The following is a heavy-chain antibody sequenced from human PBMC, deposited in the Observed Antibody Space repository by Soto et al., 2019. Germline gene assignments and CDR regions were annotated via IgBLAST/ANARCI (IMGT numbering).Heavy chain of an antibody. CDR2: VSASGNST. Sequence: GGSLRLSCAASGFTFSTHAMSWIRQAPGKGLEWVSTVSASGNSTYYADSVRGRFTISRDNSKNTLYLHMNSLSAADTAVYHCAGRRGVTTFLSYWGQGTLVTVSS. CDR1: GFTFSTHA. J-gene: IGHJ4*02. D-gene: IGHD4-17*01. V-gene: IGHV3-23*01. CDR3: AGRRGVTTFLSY.